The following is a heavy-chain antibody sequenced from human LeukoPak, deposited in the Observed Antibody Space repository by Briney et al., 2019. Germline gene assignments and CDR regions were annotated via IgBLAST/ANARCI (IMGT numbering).Heavy chain of an antibody. V-gene: IGHV4-61*09. D-gene: IGHD3-22*01. J-gene: IGHJ4*02. CDR3: ARVTGYMIEDYFDY. Sequence: SETLSLTCTVSGGSISSGSYDWYWIRQPAGKGLEWIGHIYTSGSMNYNPSLKSRVTISVDTSKNQFSLKLSSVTAADTAVYYCARVTGYMIEDYFDYWGQGTLVTVSS. CDR2: IYTSGSM. CDR1: GGSISSGSYD.